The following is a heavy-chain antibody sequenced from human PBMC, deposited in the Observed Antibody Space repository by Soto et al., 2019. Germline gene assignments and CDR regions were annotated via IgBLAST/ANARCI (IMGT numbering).Heavy chain of an antibody. CDR1: GFTFSTYT. Sequence: QIQLVESGGGVVQPGRSLRLSCAASGFTFSTYTLHWVRQAPGKGPEWVALTSYDGNIQYYADSVKGRFTISRDNSQNTLYLQMDSLRPEDTAVYYCATLRGVAPHSGSPLDSWGQGTLVTVSS. CDR3: ATLRGVAPHSGSPLDS. J-gene: IGHJ4*02. CDR2: TSYDGNIQ. V-gene: IGHV3-30-3*01. D-gene: IGHD2-15*01.